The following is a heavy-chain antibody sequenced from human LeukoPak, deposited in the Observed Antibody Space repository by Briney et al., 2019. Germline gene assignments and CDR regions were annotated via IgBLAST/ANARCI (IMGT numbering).Heavy chain of an antibody. J-gene: IGHJ5*02. Sequence: ASVKVSCKASGYTFANYYIHWVRQAPGQGLEWMGIINPSGGDTSYAQKFQGRVAMTRDTSTSTVYMELSSLRSEDTAVYYCARNLGASKNWFYPWGQGTLVTVSP. CDR2: INPSGGDT. CDR1: GYTFANYY. D-gene: IGHD1-26*01. CDR3: ARNLGASKNWFYP. V-gene: IGHV1-46*01.